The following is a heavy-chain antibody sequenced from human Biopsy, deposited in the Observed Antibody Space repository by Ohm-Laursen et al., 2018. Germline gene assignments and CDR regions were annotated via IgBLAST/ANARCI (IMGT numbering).Heavy chain of an antibody. V-gene: IGHV3-21*01. CDR1: GFTFNVYS. Sequence: SLRLPCSASGFTFNVYSIVWVRQAPGKGLEWVSSITSRTSSTYYADSVKGRVTISRDNANNSVSLQMNNLRVDDTAVYYCARWYGDLFYYYNGMDVWGQGTTVTVSS. CDR2: ITSRTSST. D-gene: IGHD3-10*01. CDR3: ARWYGDLFYYYNGMDV. J-gene: IGHJ6*02.